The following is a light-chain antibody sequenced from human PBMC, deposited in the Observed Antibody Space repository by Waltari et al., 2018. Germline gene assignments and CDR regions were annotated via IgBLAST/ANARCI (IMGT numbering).Light chain of an antibody. CDR3: SSWDDNLNVLV. Sequence: QSVLTQPPSASGTPGQRITISCSGGESNLGSPPVAWYQQIPGTAPKLLIYNHNRRPSGVPDRISASTSGTSASLAISGLQSDDESDYYCSSWDDNLNVLVFGGGTKVTVL. CDR2: NHN. CDR1: ESNLGSPP. J-gene: IGLJ2*01. V-gene: IGLV1-44*01.